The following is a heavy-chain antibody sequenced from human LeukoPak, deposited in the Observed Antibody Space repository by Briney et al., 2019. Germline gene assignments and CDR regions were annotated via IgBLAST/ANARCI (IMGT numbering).Heavy chain of an antibody. D-gene: IGHD5-12*01. J-gene: IGHJ4*02. V-gene: IGHV3-23*01. Sequence: GGSLRLSCAASGFTFSSYAMSWVRQVPGKGLEWVSAISGSGGSTYYADSVKGRFTISRDNSKNTLYLQMNSLRAEDTAVYYCAKARIQSYGGFRGYYFDYWGQGTLVTVSS. CDR3: AKARIQSYGGFRGYYFDY. CDR2: ISGSGGST. CDR1: GFTFSSYA.